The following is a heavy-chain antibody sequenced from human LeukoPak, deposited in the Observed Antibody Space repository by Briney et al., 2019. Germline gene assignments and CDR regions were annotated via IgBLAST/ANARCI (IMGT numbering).Heavy chain of an antibody. D-gene: IGHD3-10*01. CDR1: GFTFGSYA. CDR2: ISGSGGST. Sequence: GGSLRLSCASSGFTFGSYAMSWVRQAPGKGLEWVSAISGSGGSTYYADSVKGRFTISRDNSKNTLYLQMNSLRAEDTAVYYCAKDRSYGSGSYWFWSDAFDIWSQGTMVTVSS. V-gene: IGHV3-23*01. J-gene: IGHJ3*02. CDR3: AKDRSYGSGSYWFWSDAFDI.